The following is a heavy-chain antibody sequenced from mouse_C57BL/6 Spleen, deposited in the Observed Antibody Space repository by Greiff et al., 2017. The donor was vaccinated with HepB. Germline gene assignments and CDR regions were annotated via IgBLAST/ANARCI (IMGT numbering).Heavy chain of an antibody. CDR1: GYTFTSYW. CDR2: IYPGSGST. CDR3: ARGYDYDAAWFAY. J-gene: IGHJ3*01. D-gene: IGHD2-4*01. Sequence: VQLQQPGAELVKPGASVKMSCKASGYTFTSYWITWVKLRPGQGLEWIGDIYPGSGSTNYNEKFKSKATLTVDTSSSTAYMQLSSLTSEDSAVYYCARGYDYDAAWFAYWGQGTLVTVSA. V-gene: IGHV1-55*01.